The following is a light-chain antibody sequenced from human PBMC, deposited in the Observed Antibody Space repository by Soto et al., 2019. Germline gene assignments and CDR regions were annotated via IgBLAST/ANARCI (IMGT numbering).Light chain of an antibody. J-gene: IGKJ5*01. CDR2: GAS. Sequence: EIVLTQSPGTLSLSPGERATLSCRASQSVSRSYLAWYQQKPGQAPRLLIYGASSRATGIPDRFSGSGSGTDFTLTISRLEPVDFAVYYCQQYGGSPYTFGQGTRLEIK. CDR3: QQYGGSPYT. V-gene: IGKV3-20*01. CDR1: QSVSRSY.